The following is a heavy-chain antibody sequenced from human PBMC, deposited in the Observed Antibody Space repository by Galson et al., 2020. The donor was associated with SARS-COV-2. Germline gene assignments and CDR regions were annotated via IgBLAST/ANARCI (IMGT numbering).Heavy chain of an antibody. D-gene: IGHD3-9*01. J-gene: IGHJ4*02. CDR3: ARPLTGYYTADY. V-gene: IGHV3-30*03. CDR2: ISYDGSNK. CDR1: GFTFRSYG. Sequence: QAGGSLRLSCAASGFTFRSYGMHWVRQAPGKGLEWVAVISYDGSNKYYADSVKGRFTISRDNSKNTLYLQMNSLRAEDTAVYYCARPLTGYYTADYWGQGTLVTVSS.